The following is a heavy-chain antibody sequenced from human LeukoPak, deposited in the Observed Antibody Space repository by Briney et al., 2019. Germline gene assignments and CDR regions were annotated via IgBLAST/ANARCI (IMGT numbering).Heavy chain of an antibody. V-gene: IGHV3-74*01. D-gene: IGHD3-10*01. CDR3: GGSGSDIDY. Sequence: PGGSLRLSCAASGFTFSSYWMHWVRQAPGKGLVWVSRLNSDGSNTGYADSVKGRFTISRDNAKNTLYLQMNSLRAEGTAVYYCGGSGSDIDYWGQGTLVTVSS. J-gene: IGHJ4*02. CDR2: LNSDGSNT. CDR1: GFTFSSYW.